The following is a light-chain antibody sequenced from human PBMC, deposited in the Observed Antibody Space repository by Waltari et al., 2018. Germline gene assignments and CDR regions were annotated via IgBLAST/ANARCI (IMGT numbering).Light chain of an antibody. CDR2: DAS. J-gene: IGKJ1*01. Sequence: EIVMTQSPATLSLSPGERATLSCRASQSVSTYLAWYQQKPGQAPRLLIHDASNRATGIPARFSGSGFGTDFSLTITSLEPEDFAVYYCQQRSNWPWTFGQGTKVEIK. V-gene: IGKV3-11*01. CDR1: QSVSTY. CDR3: QQRSNWPWT.